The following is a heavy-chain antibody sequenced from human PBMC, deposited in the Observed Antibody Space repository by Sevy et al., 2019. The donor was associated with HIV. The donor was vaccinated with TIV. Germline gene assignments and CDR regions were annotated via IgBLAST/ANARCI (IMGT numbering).Heavy chain of an antibody. D-gene: IGHD3-22*01. CDR3: ATHPNYYDSTGFPHGLNL. J-gene: IGHJ3*01. CDR2: IYRSGSA. Sequence: SETLALTCTVSGGSINTGGYYWSWIRQHPGKGLEWIGYIYRSGSAFYNPSLESRVTISVDTSKNQYSMKLSSVTAADRAVYYCATHPNYYDSTGFPHGLNLWGQGTMVTVSS. V-gene: IGHV4-31*03. CDR1: GGSINTGGYY.